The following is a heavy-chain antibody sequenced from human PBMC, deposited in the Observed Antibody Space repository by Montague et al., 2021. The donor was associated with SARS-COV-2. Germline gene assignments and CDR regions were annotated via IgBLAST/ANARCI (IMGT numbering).Heavy chain of an antibody. D-gene: IGHD1-26*01. CDR3: ARDGTAGDWFDP. V-gene: IGHV4-31*03. J-gene: IGHJ5*02. CDR2: IHYSGRT. CDR1: GGSIRSENYY. Sequence: TLSLTCTVSGGSIRSENYYWSWIRQHPGKGLEWIGYIHYSGRTDYNPSLNSRVSISVDTSKNQFSLKLRSVTAADTAVYSCARDGTAGDWFDPWGQGTLVTVSS.